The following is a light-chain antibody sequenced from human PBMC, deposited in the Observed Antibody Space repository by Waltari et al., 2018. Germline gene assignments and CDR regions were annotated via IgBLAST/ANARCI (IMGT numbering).Light chain of an antibody. Sequence: DIVMTQSPDSLAVSLGERATINCKSSQSVLYSSNNKNYLAWYQQKPGQPPKLLIYLASTRESGVPDRFSGSGSGTDFTLTINSLQAEDVAVYYCQQYYTTPLTFGGGTKVEIK. V-gene: IGKV4-1*01. CDR2: LAS. CDR3: QQYYTTPLT. J-gene: IGKJ4*01. CDR1: QSVLYSSNNKNY.